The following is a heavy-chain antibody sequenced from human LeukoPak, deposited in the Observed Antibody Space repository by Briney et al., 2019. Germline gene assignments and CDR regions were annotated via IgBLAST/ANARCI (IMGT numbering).Heavy chain of an antibody. D-gene: IGHD7-27*01. J-gene: IGHJ4*02. CDR2: IYRDGST. CDR3: AKTGGPWD. CDR1: GFTVSTNY. Sequence: GGSLRLSCAASGFTVSTNYMTWVRQAPGKGLEWVSVIYRDGSTYYADSVKGRFTTSRDNSKNTLYLQTNSLRAEDTAVYYCAKTGGPWDWGQGALVTVSS. V-gene: IGHV3-53*01.